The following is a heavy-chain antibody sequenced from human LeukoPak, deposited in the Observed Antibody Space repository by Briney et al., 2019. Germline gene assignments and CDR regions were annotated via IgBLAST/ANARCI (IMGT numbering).Heavy chain of an antibody. CDR3: AREIRGMVRGVYPRSNWFDP. J-gene: IGHJ5*02. D-gene: IGHD3-10*01. V-gene: IGHV4-59*01. CDR1: GGSISSYY. CDR2: IYYSGST. Sequence: SETLSLTCTVSGGSISSYYWSWVRQPPGKGLEWIGYIYYSGSTNYNPSLKSRVTISVDTSKNQFSLKLSSVAAADTAVYYCAREIRGMVRGVYPRSNWFDPWGQGTLVTVSS.